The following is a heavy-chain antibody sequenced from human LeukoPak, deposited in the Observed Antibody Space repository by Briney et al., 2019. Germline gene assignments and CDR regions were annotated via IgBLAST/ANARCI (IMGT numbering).Heavy chain of an antibody. CDR3: AREIAYSSGWYYFDY. V-gene: IGHV3-23*01. J-gene: IGHJ4*02. CDR1: GFTFSSYA. Sequence: GGSLRLSCAASGFTFSSYAMSWVRQAPGKGLEWVSAISGSGGSTYYADSVKGRFTISRDNSKNTLYLQMNSLRAEDTAVYYCAREIAYSSGWYYFDYWGQGTLVTVSS. D-gene: IGHD6-19*01. CDR2: ISGSGGST.